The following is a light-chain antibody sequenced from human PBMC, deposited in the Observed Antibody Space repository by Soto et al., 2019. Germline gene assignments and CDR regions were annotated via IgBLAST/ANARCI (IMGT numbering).Light chain of an antibody. CDR2: DAS. CDR1: QSVSSSH. J-gene: IGKJ5*01. CDR3: QQRSNWPIT. Sequence: EIVLTQSPGTLSLSPGERATLSCRASQSVSSSHLAWYQQKPGQAPRLLIYDASNRATGIPARFSGSGSGTDFTLTISSLEPEDFAVYYCQQRSNWPITFGQGTRLEI. V-gene: IGKV3D-20*02.